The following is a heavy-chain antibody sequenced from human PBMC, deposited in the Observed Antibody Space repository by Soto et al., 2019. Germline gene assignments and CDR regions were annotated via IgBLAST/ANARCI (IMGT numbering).Heavy chain of an antibody. J-gene: IGHJ4*02. D-gene: IGHD3-16*01. V-gene: IGHV4-30-2*01. CDR2: IYHSGST. CDR1: GGSISSGGYS. CDR3: ARVRMINPSRIDY. Sequence: QLQLQESGSGLVKPSQTLSLTCAVSGGSISSGGYSWSWIRQPPGKGLEWIGYIYHSGSTYYNPSLKSRVTIAVDRSKNQFSLKLSSVTAADTAVYYCARVRMINPSRIDYWGQGTLVTVSS.